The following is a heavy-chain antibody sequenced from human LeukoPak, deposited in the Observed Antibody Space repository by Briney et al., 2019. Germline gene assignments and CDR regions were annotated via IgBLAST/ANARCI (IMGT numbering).Heavy chain of an antibody. D-gene: IGHD1-26*01. CDR2: IYYSGST. CDR3: ARGATDYCYYMDV. V-gene: IGHV4-39*07. J-gene: IGHJ6*03. CDR1: GGSISSSSYY. Sequence: SETLSLTCTVSGGSISSSSYYWGWIRQPPGKGLEWIGSIYYSGSTYYNPSLKSRVTISVDTSKNQFSLKLSSVTAADTAVYYCARGATDYCYYMDVWGKGTTVTVSS.